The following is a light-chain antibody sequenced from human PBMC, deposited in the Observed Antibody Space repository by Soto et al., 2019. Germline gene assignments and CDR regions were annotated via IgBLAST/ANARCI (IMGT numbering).Light chain of an antibody. CDR2: AND. CDR3: QSYDNSLSGSWV. V-gene: IGLV1-40*01. Sequence: QSVLTQPPSVSGAPGQGVTISCTGSRSNIGAGYDVHWYQQFPGAAPKLLIYANDKRPSGVVDRFSGSKSGTSASLAIAGLQAEAEADYYCQSYDNSLSGSWVFGGGTKLTVL. J-gene: IGLJ3*02. CDR1: RSNIGAGYD.